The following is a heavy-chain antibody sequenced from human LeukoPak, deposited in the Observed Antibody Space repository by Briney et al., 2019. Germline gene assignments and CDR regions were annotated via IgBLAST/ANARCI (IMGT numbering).Heavy chain of an antibody. CDR2: ISAYNGNT. J-gene: IGHJ4*02. CDR3: ARAGGYCGRISCPYYFDY. D-gene: IGHD2-15*01. Sequence: ASVKVSCKASGYTFTSYGISWVRQAPGQGLEWMGWISAYNGNTNYAQKLQGRVTMTTDTSTSTAYMELRSLRSDDTAVYYCARAGGYCGRISCPYYFDYWGQGTLVTVSS. V-gene: IGHV1-18*01. CDR1: GYTFTSYG.